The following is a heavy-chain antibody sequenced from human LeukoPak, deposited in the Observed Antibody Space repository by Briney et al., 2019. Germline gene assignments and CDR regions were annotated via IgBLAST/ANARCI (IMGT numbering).Heavy chain of an antibody. CDR2: INHSGST. CDR1: GGSFSGYY. Sequence: PSETLSLTCAVYGGSFSGYYWSWIRQPPGKGLEWIGEINHSGSTNYNPSLKSRVTISVDTSKNQFSLKLSSVTAVDTAVYYCASGDILTFDYWGQGTLVTVSS. J-gene: IGHJ4*02. D-gene: IGHD3-9*01. V-gene: IGHV4-34*01. CDR3: ASGDILTFDY.